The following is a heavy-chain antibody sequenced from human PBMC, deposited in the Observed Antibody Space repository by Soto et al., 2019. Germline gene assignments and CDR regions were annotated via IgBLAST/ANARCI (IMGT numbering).Heavy chain of an antibody. D-gene: IGHD6-13*01. J-gene: IGHJ6*02. Sequence: PGGSLRLSCAASGFTFSSYAMSWVRQAPGKGLEWVSAISGSGGSTYFADSVKGRFTISRDNSKNTLYLQMNSLRAEDTAVYYCAKTIAAAGTPHSYYYYGMDVWGQGTTVTVSS. V-gene: IGHV3-23*01. CDR2: ISGSGGST. CDR1: GFTFSSYA. CDR3: AKTIAAAGTPHSYYYYGMDV.